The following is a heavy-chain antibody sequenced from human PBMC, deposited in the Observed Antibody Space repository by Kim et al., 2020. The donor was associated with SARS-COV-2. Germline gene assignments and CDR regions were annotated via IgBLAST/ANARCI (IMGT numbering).Heavy chain of an antibody. J-gene: IGHJ6*02. CDR3: ARGTLGGRGYYYYGMDV. CDR1: GFTFSSYW. Sequence: GGSLRLSCAASGFTFSSYWMHWVRQAPGKGLVWVSRINSDGSSTSYADSVKGRFTISRDNAKNTLYLQMNSLRAEDTAVYYCARGTLGGRGYYYYGMDVWGQGTTVTVSS. V-gene: IGHV3-74*01. D-gene: IGHD3-16*01. CDR2: INSDGSST.